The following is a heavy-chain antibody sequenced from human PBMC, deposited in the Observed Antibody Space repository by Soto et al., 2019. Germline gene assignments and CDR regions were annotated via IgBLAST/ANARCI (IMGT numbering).Heavy chain of an antibody. J-gene: IGHJ6*02. Sequence: QVQLVQSGAEVKKPGSSVKVSCKASGGTFGSYAISWVRQAPGQGLEWMGGIIPIPGTANYAQKFQGRVTIAADESTSTAYMEPSSVRSEDTAVYYCARSQGSSTSLEIYYYYYYGMDVWGQGTTVSVSS. D-gene: IGHD2-2*01. V-gene: IGHV1-69*01. CDR1: GGTFGSYA. CDR3: ARSQGSSTSLEIYYYYYYGMDV. CDR2: IIPIPGTA.